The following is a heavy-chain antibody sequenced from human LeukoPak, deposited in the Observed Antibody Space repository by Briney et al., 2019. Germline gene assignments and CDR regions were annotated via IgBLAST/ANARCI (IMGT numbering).Heavy chain of an antibody. CDR1: GYTFTSYD. Sequence: ASVKVSCKASGYTFTSYDINWVRQATGQGLEWMGWMNPNSGNTGYAQKFQGRVTMTRNTSISTAYMELSSLRSEDTAVYYCARGPSIAAAGFYNWFDPWGQGTLVTVSS. V-gene: IGHV1-8*01. J-gene: IGHJ5*02. CDR3: ARGPSIAAAGFYNWFDP. CDR2: MNPNSGNT. D-gene: IGHD6-13*01.